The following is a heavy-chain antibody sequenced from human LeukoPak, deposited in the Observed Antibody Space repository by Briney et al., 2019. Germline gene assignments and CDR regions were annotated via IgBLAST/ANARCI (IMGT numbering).Heavy chain of an antibody. V-gene: IGHV3-48*03. CDR2: ISSSGYTI. J-gene: IGHJ4*02. D-gene: IGHD6-13*01. CDR3: SRGFRSSWYDY. CDR1: GFTFSSYE. Sequence: GGSLRLSCAAPGFTFSSYEMNWVRQAPGKGLEWVSYISSSGYTIYYADSVKGRFNISRDNAKNSLYLQMNSLRAEDTATYYCSRGFRSSWYDYWGQGTLVTVSS.